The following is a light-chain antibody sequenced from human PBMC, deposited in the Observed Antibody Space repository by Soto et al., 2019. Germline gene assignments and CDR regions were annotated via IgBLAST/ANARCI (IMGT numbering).Light chain of an antibody. CDR1: SSDVGGSDY. CDR2: EVS. CDR3: SSYTGSTTLGM. Sequence: QSALTQPASVSGSPGQSITISCTGTSSDVGGSDYVSWYQHHPGKAPKLMIYEVSNRPSGVSNRFSGSKSGNTASLTISGLQAEDEADYYCSSYTGSTTLGMFGGGTKVTVL. J-gene: IGLJ3*02. V-gene: IGLV2-14*01.